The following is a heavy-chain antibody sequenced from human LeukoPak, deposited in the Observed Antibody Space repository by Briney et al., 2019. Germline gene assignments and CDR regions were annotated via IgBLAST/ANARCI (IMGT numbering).Heavy chain of an antibody. D-gene: IGHD1-1*01. CDR3: ARVGYNWDDDGVDH. CDR1: DFTFSSYR. V-gene: IGHV3-7*01. Sequence: GGSLRLSCAASDFTFSSYRMSWVRQAPGKGLEWVANINQDGSEKRYMDSVRGRFTISRDNAKNSLSLHMDSLRAEDTGVYYCARVGYNWDDDGVDHWGQGTLVTVSS. J-gene: IGHJ4*02. CDR2: INQDGSEK.